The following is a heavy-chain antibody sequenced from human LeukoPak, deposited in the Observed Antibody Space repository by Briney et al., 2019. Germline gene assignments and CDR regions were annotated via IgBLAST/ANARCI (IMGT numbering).Heavy chain of an antibody. V-gene: IGHV3-21*01. CDR1: GFTFTSFS. J-gene: IGHJ4*02. Sequence: PGGSLRLSCAASGFTFTSFSFNWVRQAPGKGLEWVSSINTVATYIYYADSVRGRFTISRDNAKNSAYLQMNSLRAEDTAVYYCARDLTVSGIAAAGMGYWGQGALVTVSS. CDR2: INTVATYI. D-gene: IGHD6-13*01. CDR3: ARDLTVSGIAAAGMGY.